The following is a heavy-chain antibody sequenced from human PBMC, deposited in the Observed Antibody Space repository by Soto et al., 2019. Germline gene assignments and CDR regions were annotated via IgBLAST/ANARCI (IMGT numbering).Heavy chain of an antibody. Sequence: GSVKVSFKASGYMFIGFSLHLVRQAPGQGLEWLGWINPKNGDTNYAQKFQGRVTMTRDTSINTVYMELNSLKSDDTAVYYCSKGRWTVGHCSGGSCYDGMDVWGQGTTVTVSS. D-gene: IGHD2-15*01. CDR3: SKGRWTVGHCSGGSCYDGMDV. V-gene: IGHV1-2*02. J-gene: IGHJ6*02. CDR1: GYMFIGFS. CDR2: INPKNGDT.